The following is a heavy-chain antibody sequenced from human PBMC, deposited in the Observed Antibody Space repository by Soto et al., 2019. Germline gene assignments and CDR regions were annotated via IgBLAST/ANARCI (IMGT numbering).Heavy chain of an antibody. V-gene: IGHV3-21*01. D-gene: IGHD2-2*01. Sequence: GGSLRLSCAASGFTVSSNYMNWVRQAPGKGLEWVSSISSRSSYIYYADSVKGRFTISRDNAKNSLYLQMNSLRAEDTAVYYCARGTLGYCISTSCFSDYWGQGTLVTVSS. CDR2: ISSRSSYI. CDR3: ARGTLGYCISTSCFSDY. J-gene: IGHJ4*02. CDR1: GFTVSSNY.